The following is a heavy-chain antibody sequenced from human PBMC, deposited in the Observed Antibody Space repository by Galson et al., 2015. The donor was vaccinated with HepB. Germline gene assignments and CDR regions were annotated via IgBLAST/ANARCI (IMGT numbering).Heavy chain of an antibody. V-gene: IGHV1-69*04. D-gene: IGHD2-2*01. CDR3: ATATGGYAVVS. J-gene: IGHJ4*02. Sequence: SCKASGGPFSSYAITWVRQAPGQGLEWVGRIIPTLNITNYTQKFQGRVTITADTSTGTAYMDMSSLRSEDTAVYYCATATGGYAVVSWGQGTLVTVSS. CDR1: GGPFSSYA. CDR2: IIPTLNIT.